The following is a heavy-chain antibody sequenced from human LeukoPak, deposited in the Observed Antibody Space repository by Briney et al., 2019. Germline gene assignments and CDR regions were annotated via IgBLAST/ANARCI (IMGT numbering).Heavy chain of an antibody. Sequence: GGSLRLSCAASGFTFSGYYMSWIRQAPGKGLEWVSYISSGTTIYYADSVKGRFTISRDNSKNTLYLDMNSLRIEDTAVYYCVKDTIFTVDPFDYWGQGTLVFVSS. V-gene: IGHV3-11*04. CDR3: VKDTIFTVDPFDY. CDR1: GFTFSGYY. CDR2: ISSGTTI. J-gene: IGHJ4*02. D-gene: IGHD3-3*01.